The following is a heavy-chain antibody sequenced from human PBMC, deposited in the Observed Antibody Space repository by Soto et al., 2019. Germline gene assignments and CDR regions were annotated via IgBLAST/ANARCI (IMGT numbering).Heavy chain of an antibody. CDR2: MFSSGST. Sequence: ETMSRAFTVPSGFMSTYEWSWIRPPDGKGLQWIGRMFSSGSTNYDPSLKSRVSMSLDTSKNQFSLYLRSVTAADTAVYYCARGTTASGKTWFDSWGQGTPVTVSS. D-gene: IGHD1-1*01. V-gene: IGHV4-4*07. CDR1: SGFMSTYE. J-gene: IGHJ5*01. CDR3: ARGTTASGKTWFDS.